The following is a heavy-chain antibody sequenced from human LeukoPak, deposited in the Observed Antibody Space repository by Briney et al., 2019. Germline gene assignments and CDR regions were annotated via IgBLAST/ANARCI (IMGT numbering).Heavy chain of an antibody. V-gene: IGHV1-3*01. CDR2: INAGNGNT. Sequence: ASVKVSCKASGYTFTSYAMHWVRQAPGQRLESMGWINAGNGNTKYSQNFQGRVTITRDTSATTAYMELSSLRSEDTAVYYCARDSLYSGSYVFDYWGQGTLVTDSS. CDR1: GYTFTSYA. J-gene: IGHJ4*02. D-gene: IGHD1-26*01. CDR3: ARDSLYSGSYVFDY.